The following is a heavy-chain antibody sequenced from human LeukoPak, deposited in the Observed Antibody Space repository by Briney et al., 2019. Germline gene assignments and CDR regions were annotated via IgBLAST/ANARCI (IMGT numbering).Heavy chain of an antibody. CDR1: GGSITSSNW. Sequence: SETLSLTCAVSGGSITSSNWWSWVRQPPGKGLEWIGEIYHSGSTNYNPSLKSRVTISVDKSKNQFSLKLSSVTAADTAVYYCARVSSGAITVDYWGQGTLVTVSS. CDR2: IYHSGST. V-gene: IGHV4-4*02. CDR3: ARVSSGAITVDY. D-gene: IGHD1-26*01. J-gene: IGHJ4*02.